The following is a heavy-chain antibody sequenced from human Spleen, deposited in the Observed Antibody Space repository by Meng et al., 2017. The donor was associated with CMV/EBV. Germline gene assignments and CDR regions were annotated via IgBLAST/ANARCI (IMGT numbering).Heavy chain of an antibody. Sequence: GESLKISCAASGFTFSRYGMHWVRQAPGKGLEWVAVIWYDGSDKKFADSVKGRFTISRDNSKNTLYLQMNSLRADDTAVYYCAKDRPDSFDYWGQGTLVTVSS. J-gene: IGHJ4*02. CDR3: AKDRPDSFDY. CDR1: GFTFSRYG. CDR2: IWYDGSDK. D-gene: IGHD6-6*01. V-gene: IGHV3-33*03.